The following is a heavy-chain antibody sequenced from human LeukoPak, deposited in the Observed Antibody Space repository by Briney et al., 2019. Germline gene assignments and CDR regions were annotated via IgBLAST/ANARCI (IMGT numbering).Heavy chain of an antibody. D-gene: IGHD2-2*01. V-gene: IGHV1-58*02. CDR1: GFTFTSSA. Sequence: SVKVSCKASGFTFTSSAMQWVRQARGQRLEWIGWIVVGSGNTNYAQKFQERVTITRDMSTSTAYMELRSLRSDDTAVYYCARDGTGYCSSTSCFIRSDFDYWGQGTLVTVSS. CDR2: IVVGSGNT. J-gene: IGHJ4*02. CDR3: ARDGTGYCSSTSCFIRSDFDY.